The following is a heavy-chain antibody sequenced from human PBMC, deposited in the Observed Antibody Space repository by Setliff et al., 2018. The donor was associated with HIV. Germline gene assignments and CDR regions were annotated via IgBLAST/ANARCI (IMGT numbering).Heavy chain of an antibody. Sequence: SETLSLTCAFYGGSLNGFYWGWVRQSPGKGLEWIGEINHRGSTNYNPSLKSRVTIRVDMSKNQFSLEVTAVTAADTAVYYCVRGWDDKVSTISAPYYYYMDVWGKGTTVTVSS. CDR2: INHRGST. J-gene: IGHJ6*03. CDR3: VRGWDDKVSTISAPYYYYMDV. D-gene: IGHD5-12*01. CDR1: GGSLNGFY. V-gene: IGHV4-34*01.